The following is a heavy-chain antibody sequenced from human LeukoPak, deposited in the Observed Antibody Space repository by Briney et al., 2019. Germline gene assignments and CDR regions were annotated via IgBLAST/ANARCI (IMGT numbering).Heavy chain of an antibody. CDR3: ARGLKGLLDY. CDR1: GGSISSSSYY. CDR2: IYYSGST. J-gene: IGHJ4*02. Sequence: PSETLSLTCTVSGGSISSSSYYWGWIRQPPGKGLEWIGSIYYSGSTYYNPSLKSRVTISVDTSKNQFSLKLSSVTAADTAVYYCARGLKGLLDYWGQGTLVTVSS. D-gene: IGHD2-15*01. V-gene: IGHV4-39*07.